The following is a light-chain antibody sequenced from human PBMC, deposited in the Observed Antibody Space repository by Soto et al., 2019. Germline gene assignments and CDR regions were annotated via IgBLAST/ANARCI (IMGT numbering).Light chain of an antibody. CDR2: EVS. CDR1: RSDVGAYNY. J-gene: IGLJ3*02. V-gene: IGLV2-14*01. Sequence: QSFLTQPAAVSGSPGQSITISCTGTRSDVGAYNYVSWYQQHPDKAPKLMIFEVSDLPSGVSNRFSGSNSGNTASLTISGLQAEYEADYFCSSYTSNSTLVFGGGTKLTV. CDR3: SSYTSNSTLV.